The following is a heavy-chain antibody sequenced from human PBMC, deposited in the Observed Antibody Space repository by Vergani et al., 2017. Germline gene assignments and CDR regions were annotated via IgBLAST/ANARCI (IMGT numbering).Heavy chain of an antibody. CDR3: ARESTEYSSGWYSYDYYDGMDV. Sequence: QVQLQESGPGLVKPSETLSLTCTVSGGSISSYYWSWIRQPPGKGLEWIGYIYYSGSTNYNPSLKSRVTISVDTSKNQFSLKLSSVTAADTAVYYCARESTEYSSGWYSYDYYDGMDVWGQGTTVTVSS. V-gene: IGHV4-59*01. CDR1: GGSISSYY. CDR2: IYYSGST. D-gene: IGHD6-19*01. J-gene: IGHJ6*02.